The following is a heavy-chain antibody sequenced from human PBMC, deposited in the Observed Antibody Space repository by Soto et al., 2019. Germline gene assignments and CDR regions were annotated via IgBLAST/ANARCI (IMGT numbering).Heavy chain of an antibody. V-gene: IGHV1-69*01. CDR2: IIPIFGTA. CDR3: ARDPNHGSGSYLEY. Sequence: QVQLVQSGAEVKKPGSSVKVSCKASGGTFSSYAISWVRQAPGQGLEWMGGIIPIFGTANYAQKFQGRVTITADESTSTAYMVRSSLRSEDTAVYYCARDPNHGSGSYLEYWGQGTQVTVSS. CDR1: GGTFSSYA. J-gene: IGHJ4*01. D-gene: IGHD3-10*01.